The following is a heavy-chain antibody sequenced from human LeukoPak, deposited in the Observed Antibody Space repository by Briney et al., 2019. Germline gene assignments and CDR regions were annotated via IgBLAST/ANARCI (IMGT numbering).Heavy chain of an antibody. Sequence: GGSLRLSCAASGFTFSSYWMSWVRQAPGKGLEWVANIKQDGSEKYYVDSVKGRFTISRDNAKNSLYLQMNSLRAEDTAVYYCARVQGSGWYPLWFDPWGQGTLVTVPS. CDR2: IKQDGSEK. V-gene: IGHV3-7*01. J-gene: IGHJ5*02. D-gene: IGHD6-19*01. CDR3: ARVQGSGWYPLWFDP. CDR1: GFTFSSYW.